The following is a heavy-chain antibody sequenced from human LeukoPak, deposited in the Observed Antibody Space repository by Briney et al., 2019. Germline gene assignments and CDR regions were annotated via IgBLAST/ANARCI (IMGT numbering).Heavy chain of an antibody. CDR2: IYPSGST. J-gene: IGHJ4*02. CDR1: GGSISSYY. V-gene: IGHV4-4*07. Sequence: SETLSLTYTVSGGSISSYYWSWIRQPAGKGLEWIVRIYPSGSTKYNPSLQSRVTISADTSKNQFSLKLSSVTASDPAVFYCARGGDDYLIDYWGQGNLVTVTS. D-gene: IGHD3-16*01. CDR3: ARGGDDYLIDY.